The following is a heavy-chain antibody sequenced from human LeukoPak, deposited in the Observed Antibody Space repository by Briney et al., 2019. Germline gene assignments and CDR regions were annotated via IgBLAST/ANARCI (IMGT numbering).Heavy chain of an antibody. D-gene: IGHD3-22*01. Sequence: SETLSLTCTVSGGSISSGSYYWSWIRQPAGKGLEWIGHIYTSGSTNYNPSLKSRVTISVDTSKNQFSLKLSSVTAADTAVYYCARSSDSSGPPFDYWGQGTLVTVSS. CDR1: GGSISSGSYY. CDR2: IYTSGST. V-gene: IGHV4-61*09. CDR3: ARSSDSSGPPFDY. J-gene: IGHJ4*02.